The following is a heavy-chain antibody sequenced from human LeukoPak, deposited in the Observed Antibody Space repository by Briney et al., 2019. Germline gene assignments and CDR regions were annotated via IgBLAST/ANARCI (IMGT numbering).Heavy chain of an antibody. CDR1: GGSISSSSYY. D-gene: IGHD6-13*01. Sequence: SETLSLTCTVSGGSISSSSYYWGWIRQPPGKGLEWIGSIYYSGSTYYNPSLKSRVTISVDTSKNQFSLKLSSVTAADTAVYYCARGVAAALRSAFDIWGQGTMVTVSS. CDR3: ARGVAAALRSAFDI. CDR2: IYYSGST. V-gene: IGHV4-39*07. J-gene: IGHJ3*02.